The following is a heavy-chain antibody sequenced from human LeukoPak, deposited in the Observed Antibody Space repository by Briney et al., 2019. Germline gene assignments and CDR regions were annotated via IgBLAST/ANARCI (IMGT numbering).Heavy chain of an antibody. J-gene: IGHJ5*02. V-gene: IGHV1-18*01. D-gene: IGHD3-3*01. CDR3: ARLTRITIFEVVITEDGFDP. CDR1: GYTFTSYG. CDR2: ISAYNGNT. Sequence: GASVKVSCKASGYTFTSYGISWVRQAPGQGLEWMGWISAYNGNTNYAQKLQGRVTMTTDTSTSTAYMELRSLRSDDTAVYYCARLTRITIFEVVITEDGFDPWGQGTLVTVSS.